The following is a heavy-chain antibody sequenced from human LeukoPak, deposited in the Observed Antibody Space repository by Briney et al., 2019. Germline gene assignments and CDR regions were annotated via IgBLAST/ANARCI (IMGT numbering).Heavy chain of an antibody. CDR3: ARVQWEQDYYYYMDV. CDR1: GFTISSYS. V-gene: IGHV3-53*01. D-gene: IGHD1-26*01. J-gene: IGHJ6*03. Sequence: PGGSLRLSCAASGFTISSYSMNWVRQAPGKGLEWVSVIYSGGSTYYADSVKGQFTISRDNSKNTLYLQMNSLRAEDTAVYYCARVQWEQDYYYYMDVWGKGTTVTVSS. CDR2: IYSGGST.